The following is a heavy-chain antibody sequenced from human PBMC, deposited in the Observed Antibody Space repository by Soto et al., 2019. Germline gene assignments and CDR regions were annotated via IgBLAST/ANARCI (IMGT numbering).Heavy chain of an antibody. V-gene: IGHV1-46*03. CDR3: ARVRYGSGSYYYYYGMDV. CDR2: INPSGGST. J-gene: IGHJ6*02. Sequence: AASVKASCKASGYTFTSYYMHWVRQAPGQGLEWMGIINPSGGSTSYAQKFQGRVTMTRDTSTSTVYMELSSLRSEDTAVYYCARVRYGSGSYYYYYGMDVWGQGTTVTVSS. D-gene: IGHD3-10*01. CDR1: GYTFTSYY.